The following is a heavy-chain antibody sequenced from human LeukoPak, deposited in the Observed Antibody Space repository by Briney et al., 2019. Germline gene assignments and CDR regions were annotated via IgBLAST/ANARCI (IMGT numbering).Heavy chain of an antibody. J-gene: IGHJ4*02. CDR2: IYYSGST. CDR3: ARSIFGVVIPDY. V-gene: IGHV4-39*01. CDR1: GGSISSSSYY. Sequence: SETLSLTCTVSGGSISSSSYYWGWIRQPPGKGLEWIGSIYYSGSTYYNPSLKSRVTISVDTSKNQFSLKLSSVTAADTAVYYCARSIFGVVIPDYWGQGTPVTVSS. D-gene: IGHD3-3*01.